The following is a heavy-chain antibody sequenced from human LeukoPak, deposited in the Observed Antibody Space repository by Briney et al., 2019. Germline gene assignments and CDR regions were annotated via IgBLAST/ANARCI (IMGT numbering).Heavy chain of an antibody. D-gene: IGHD2-21*01. CDR2: VCSSGNT. Sequence: NTSETLSLTCVVSGGFATYYCWSWIRQSSGKGLEWIGSVCSSGNTKYSPALKSRVTISRDTSRDQFSLKMTSVTAADTAMYYCARDLASTGPYWYGLDVWGQGTAVTVSS. J-gene: IGHJ6*02. V-gene: IGHV4-59*02. CDR3: ARDLASTGPYWYGLDV. CDR1: GGFATYYC.